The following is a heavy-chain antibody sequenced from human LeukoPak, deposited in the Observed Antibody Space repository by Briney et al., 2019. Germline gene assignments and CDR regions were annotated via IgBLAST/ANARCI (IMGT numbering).Heavy chain of an antibody. CDR3: AKGEDYDFWSGYFTACDY. J-gene: IGHJ4*02. Sequence: ETGGSLRLSCAASGFTFSSYGMHWVRQAPGKGLEWVAFIRYDGSNKYYADSVKGRFTISRDNSKNTLYLQMNSLRAEDTAVYYCAKGEDYDFWSGYFTACDYWGQGTLVTVSS. D-gene: IGHD3-3*01. V-gene: IGHV3-30*02. CDR1: GFTFSSYG. CDR2: IRYDGSNK.